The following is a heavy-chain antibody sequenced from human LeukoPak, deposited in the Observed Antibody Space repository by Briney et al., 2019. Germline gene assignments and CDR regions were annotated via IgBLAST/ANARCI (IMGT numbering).Heavy chain of an antibody. D-gene: IGHD6-19*01. CDR1: GGSISSYY. CDR2: IYYSGST. Sequence: SETLSLTCNVSGGSISSYYWSWIRQPPGKGLEWIGHIYYSGSTDYNPSLKSRVTTSVDTSKNQFSLKLSSATAADTAMYYCARSYTNGWFYFDYWGQGTLVTVSS. V-gene: IGHV4-59*01. CDR3: ARSYTNGWFYFDY. J-gene: IGHJ4*02.